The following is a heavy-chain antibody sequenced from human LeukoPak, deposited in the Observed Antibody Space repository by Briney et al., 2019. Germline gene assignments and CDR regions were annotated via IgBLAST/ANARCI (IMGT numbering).Heavy chain of an antibody. Sequence: PGGSLRLSCAASGFTSSNYWMSWVRQAPGKGLEWVANIKEDGSEKKYVDSVKGRFTISRDNAKNSLYLQMNSLRAEDTAVYYCARKTRMTIFGVVTRWFDPWGQGTLVTVSS. CDR1: GFTSSNYW. CDR2: IKEDGSEK. D-gene: IGHD3-3*01. J-gene: IGHJ5*02. V-gene: IGHV3-7*04. CDR3: ARKTRMTIFGVVTRWFDP.